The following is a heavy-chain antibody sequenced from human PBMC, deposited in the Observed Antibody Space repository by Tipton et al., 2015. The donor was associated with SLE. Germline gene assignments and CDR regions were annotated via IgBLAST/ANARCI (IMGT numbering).Heavy chain of an antibody. V-gene: IGHV3-74*01. J-gene: IGHJ5*02. CDR3: ARGDVDTAIIRMWFDP. D-gene: IGHD5-18*01. Sequence: SLRLSCAASGFTLSSYWMHWVRQAPGKGLVWVSRINFDGSSTTYADSVKGRFTISRDNAKNTLYLQMNSLRTEDTAIYYCARGDVDTAIIRMWFDPWGQGTLVTVSS. CDR1: GFTLSSYW. CDR2: INFDGSST.